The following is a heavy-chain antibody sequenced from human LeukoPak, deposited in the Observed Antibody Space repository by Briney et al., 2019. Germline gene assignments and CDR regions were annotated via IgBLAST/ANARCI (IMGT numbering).Heavy chain of an antibody. CDR1: GFTFSSYA. D-gene: IGHD3-10*01. J-gene: IGHJ4*02. V-gene: IGHV3-30*04. CDR3: ARGPNGSGSPYYFDY. CDR2: ISYDGSNK. Sequence: GGSLRLSRAASGFTFSSYAMHWVRQAPGKGLEWVAVISYDGSNKYYADSVKGRFTISRDNSKNTLYLQMNCLRAEDTAVYYCARGPNGSGSPYYFDYWGQGTLVTVSS.